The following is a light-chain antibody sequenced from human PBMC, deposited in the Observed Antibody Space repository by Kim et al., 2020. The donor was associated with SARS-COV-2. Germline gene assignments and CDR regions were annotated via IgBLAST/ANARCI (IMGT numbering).Light chain of an antibody. J-gene: IGLJ3*02. V-gene: IGLV1-47*01. CDR3: GTWDDRLSGWV. Sequence: QSVLTQPPSASGTPGQRVTISCSGSSSNIGSNYVYWYQHLPGTAPKLLIYRNNQWPSGVPDRFSGAKSGTSASLTISGLRSEDEADYYCGTWDDRLSGWVFGGGTQLTVL. CDR2: RNN. CDR1: SSNIGSNY.